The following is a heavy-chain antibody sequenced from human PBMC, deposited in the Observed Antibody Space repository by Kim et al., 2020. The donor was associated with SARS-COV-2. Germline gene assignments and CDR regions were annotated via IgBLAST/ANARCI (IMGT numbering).Heavy chain of an antibody. J-gene: IGHJ3*02. V-gene: IGHV3-30*02. CDR3: ATDGAAAAFGI. Sequence: KYYQDSVKGRFTIARENPQNTMYLQMNSLRAEDTAVYYCATDGAAAAFGIWGQGTMVTLS. D-gene: IGHD6-25*01. CDR2: K.